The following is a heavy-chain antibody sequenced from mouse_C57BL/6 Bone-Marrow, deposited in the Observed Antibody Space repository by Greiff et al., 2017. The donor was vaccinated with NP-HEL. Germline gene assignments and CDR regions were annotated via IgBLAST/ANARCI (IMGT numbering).Heavy chain of an antibody. CDR2: ISTYYGDA. J-gene: IGHJ4*01. Sequence: QVQLKQSGPELVRPGVSVQISCKGSGYTFTDYAMHWVKQSHAKSLAWIGVISTYYGDASYNQKFKDKATMTVDKSSSTAYMALARLTSEDSAVHYCARWRLRRTGNAMDYWGQGTSVTVSS. V-gene: IGHV1-67*01. CDR3: ARWRLRRTGNAMDY. D-gene: IGHD2-4*01. CDR1: GYTFTDYA.